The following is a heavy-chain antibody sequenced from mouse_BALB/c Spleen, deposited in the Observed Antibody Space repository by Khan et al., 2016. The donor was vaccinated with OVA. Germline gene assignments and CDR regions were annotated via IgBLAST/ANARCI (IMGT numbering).Heavy chain of an antibody. D-gene: IGHD2-10*01. J-gene: IGHJ4*01. CDR1: GFSLTDYG. CDR2: IWGDGST. CDR3: ARAYYGNYREAMDY. V-gene: IGHV2-6-7*01. Sequence: VQLQESGPGLVAPSQSLSITCTVSGFSLTDYGVNWVRQPPGKGLEWLGMIWGDGSTDYNSALKSRLSISKDNSKSQVFLKMNRLQTDDTARYYCARAYYGNYREAMDYWGQGTSVTVSS.